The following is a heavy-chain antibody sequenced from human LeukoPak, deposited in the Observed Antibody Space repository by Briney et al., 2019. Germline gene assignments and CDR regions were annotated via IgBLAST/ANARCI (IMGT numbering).Heavy chain of an antibody. CDR3: ARGRKLGAPTYFFDN. D-gene: IGHD1-26*01. V-gene: IGHV3-23*01. CDR2: ISGSGDNT. J-gene: IGHJ4*02. CDR1: GFTFSTYA. Sequence: GGSLRLSCAASGFTFSTYAMNWVRQAPGQGLEWVSGISGSGDNTYYADSVRGRFTISRDKSKSTVYLQMNSLGVEDTAIYYCARGRKLGAPTYFFDNWGQGTLVTVSS.